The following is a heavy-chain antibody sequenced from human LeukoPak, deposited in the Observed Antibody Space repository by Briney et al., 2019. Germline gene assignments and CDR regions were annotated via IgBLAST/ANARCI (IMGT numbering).Heavy chain of an antibody. D-gene: IGHD3-16*01. J-gene: IGHJ4*02. CDR2: IRRKGNDYAT. Sequence: GGSLRLSCAASGFSFSGSAIHWVRQASGKGLEWVGHIRRKGNDYATAYTASVKGRFNISRDDSKTTAFLQMDSLKTEDTAVYFCARLGGSPPYFDYWGQGTLVTVSS. CDR3: ARLGGSPPYFDY. V-gene: IGHV3-73*01. CDR1: GFSFSGSA.